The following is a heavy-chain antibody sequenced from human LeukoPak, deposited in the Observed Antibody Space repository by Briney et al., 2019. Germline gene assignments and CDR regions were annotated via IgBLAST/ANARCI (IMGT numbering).Heavy chain of an antibody. V-gene: IGHV4-39*01. CDR3: ARLWDSRSYYFDY. D-gene: IGHD6-6*01. CDR2: LYYSGST. CDR1: GGSISSSSYY. J-gene: IGHJ4*02. Sequence: PSETLSLTCTVSGGSISSSSYYWGWIRQPPGKGLEWIGSLYYSGSTYYNPSLKSRVTLSVDTSNNQFSLKLSSVTAADTAVYYCARLWDSRSYYFDYWGLGTLVTVSS.